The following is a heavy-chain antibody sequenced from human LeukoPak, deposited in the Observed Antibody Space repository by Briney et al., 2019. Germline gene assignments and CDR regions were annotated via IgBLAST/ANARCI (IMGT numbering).Heavy chain of an antibody. J-gene: IGHJ4*02. CDR2: IYYSGAT. V-gene: IGHV4-39*01. Sequence: SETLSLTCTVSGGSISSSSYYWGWLRQPPGKGLEWVGSIYYSGATYYNPSLKSRVTMSADTSKKQFSLELSSVTAADTAMYYCARQSSSVAIFFDFWGQGTLVTVSS. CDR3: ARQSSSVAIFFDF. CDR1: GGSISSSSYY. D-gene: IGHD5-12*01.